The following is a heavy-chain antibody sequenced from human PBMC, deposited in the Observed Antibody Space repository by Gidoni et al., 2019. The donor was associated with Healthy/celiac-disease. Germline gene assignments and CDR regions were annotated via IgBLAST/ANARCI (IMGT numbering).Heavy chain of an antibody. CDR2: IIPILGIA. CDR3: ARTDPSPPGLTCMDV. D-gene: IGHD3-16*01. Sequence: QVQRVQSGAEVKKPGSSVTVSCKASGGTVSSYAISWVRQAPGQGLEWMGRIIPILGIANYAQKFQGRVTITADKSTSTAYMELSSLRSEDTAVYYCARTDPSPPGLTCMDVWGQGTTVTVSS. CDR1: GGTVSSYA. V-gene: IGHV1-69*04. J-gene: IGHJ6*02.